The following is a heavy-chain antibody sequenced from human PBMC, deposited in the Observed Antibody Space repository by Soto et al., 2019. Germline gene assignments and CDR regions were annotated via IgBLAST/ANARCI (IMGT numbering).Heavy chain of an antibody. V-gene: IGHV3-33*01. J-gene: IGHJ4*02. D-gene: IGHD6-19*01. CDR2: IWYDGSNK. CDR3: ARDRYSSGWYYFDY. CDR1: GFTFSSYG. Sequence: QVQLVESGGGVVQPGRSLRLSCAASGFTFSSYGMHWVRQAPGKGPEWVAVIWYDGSNKYYADSVKGRFTISRDNSKNTLYLQMNSLRAEDTAVYYCARDRYSSGWYYFDYWGQGTLVTVSS.